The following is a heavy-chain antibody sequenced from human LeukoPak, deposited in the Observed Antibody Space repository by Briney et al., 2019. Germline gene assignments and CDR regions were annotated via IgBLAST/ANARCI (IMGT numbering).Heavy chain of an antibody. D-gene: IGHD2-2*01. CDR2: IYPGDSDT. J-gene: IGHJ4*02. V-gene: IGHV5-51*01. Sequence: GESLKISCQGSGYRFTNYWHGWVRQMPGKGLEWMGIIYPGDSDTRYSPSFQGQVTISADQSTSTAYLQWSSLKASDTAMYYCAVPGKGAFDYWGQGTLVSVSS. CDR3: AVPGKGAFDY. CDR1: GYRFTNYW.